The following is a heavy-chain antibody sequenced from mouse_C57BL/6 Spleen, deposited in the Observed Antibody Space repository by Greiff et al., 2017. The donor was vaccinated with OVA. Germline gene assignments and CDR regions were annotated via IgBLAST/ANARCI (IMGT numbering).Heavy chain of an antibody. J-gene: IGHJ1*03. V-gene: IGHV1-52*01. D-gene: IGHD2-2*01. CDR2: IDPSDSET. CDR3: ARGARGYDFDV. Sequence: QVQLQQPGAELVRPGSSMKLSCKASGYTFTSYWMHWVKQRPIQGLEWIGNIDPSDSETHYNQKFKDKATLTVDKSSSTAYMQLSSLTSEDSAVYYCARGARGYDFDVWGTGTTVTVSS. CDR1: GYTFTSYW.